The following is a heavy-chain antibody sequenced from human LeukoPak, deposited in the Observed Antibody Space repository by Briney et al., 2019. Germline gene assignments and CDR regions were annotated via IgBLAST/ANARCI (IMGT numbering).Heavy chain of an antibody. CDR3: ARGGLVVLMVQIDY. Sequence: GGSLRLSCATSEFTFSNYAMHWVRQAPGKGLEWVAVISYDGSNKYYADSVKGRFTISRDNSKNKLYLQMNSLRAEDTAVYYCARGGLVVLMVQIDYWGQGTLVTVSS. CDR2: ISYDGSNK. D-gene: IGHD2-8*01. CDR1: EFTFSNYA. V-gene: IGHV3-30-3*01. J-gene: IGHJ4*02.